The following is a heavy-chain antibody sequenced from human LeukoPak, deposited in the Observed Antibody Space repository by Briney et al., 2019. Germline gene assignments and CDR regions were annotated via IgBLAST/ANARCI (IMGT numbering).Heavy chain of an antibody. D-gene: IGHD6-13*01. CDR1: GYSFTSYW. CDR2: IYPGGSDT. Sequence: GESLKISCKGSGYSFTSYWIGWVRQMPGKGLEWMGIIYPGGSDTRYSPSFQGQVTISADKSISTAYLQWSSLKASDTAMYYCARGPYSSSWYYDAFDIWGQGTMVTVSS. CDR3: ARGPYSSSWYYDAFDI. J-gene: IGHJ3*02. V-gene: IGHV5-51*01.